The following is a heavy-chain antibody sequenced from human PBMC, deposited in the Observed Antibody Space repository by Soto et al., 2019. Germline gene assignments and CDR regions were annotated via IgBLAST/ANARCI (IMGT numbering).Heavy chain of an antibody. CDR1: GYTLTELS. Sequence: GASVKVCCKVSGYTLTELSMQWVRQAPGKGLEWMGGFDPEDGETIYAQKFQGRVTMTEDTSTDTAYMELSSLRSEDTAVHYCATDPLLLSAFDIWGQGTMVTVSS. CDR2: FDPEDGET. V-gene: IGHV1-24*01. J-gene: IGHJ3*02. D-gene: IGHD2-21*01. CDR3: ATDPLLLSAFDI.